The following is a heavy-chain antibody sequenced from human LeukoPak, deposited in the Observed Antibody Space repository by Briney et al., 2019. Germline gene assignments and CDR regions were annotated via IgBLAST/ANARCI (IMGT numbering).Heavy chain of an antibody. CDR3: ASTNDFGDYMGA. V-gene: IGHV4-30-2*01. D-gene: IGHD4-17*01. J-gene: IGHJ5*02. CDR1: GGSISSGGYS. Sequence: PSQTLSLTCAVPGGSISSGGYSWSWIRQPPGKGLEWIGYMYHGGSTYYNPSLEGRVTISVDRSKNQLSLKVSSVTAADTAVYYCASTNDFGDYMGAWGQGILVTVSS. CDR2: MYHGGST.